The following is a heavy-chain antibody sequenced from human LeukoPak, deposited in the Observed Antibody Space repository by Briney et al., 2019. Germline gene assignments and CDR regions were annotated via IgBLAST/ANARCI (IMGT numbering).Heavy chain of an antibody. CDR2: IYYSGST. Sequence: SETLSLTCTVSGGSISSSSYYWGWIRQPPGKGLEWIGSIYYSGSTYYNPSLKSRVTISVDTSKNQFSLKLSSVTAADTAVYYCARLFSDSVVVVVTNYYMDGWGKGTTVTVSS. V-gene: IGHV4-39*01. D-gene: IGHD3-22*01. CDR1: GGSISSSSYY. CDR3: ARLFSDSVVVVVTNYYMDG. J-gene: IGHJ6*03.